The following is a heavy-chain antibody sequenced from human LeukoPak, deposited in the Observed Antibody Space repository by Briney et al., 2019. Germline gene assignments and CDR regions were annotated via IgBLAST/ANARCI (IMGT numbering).Heavy chain of an antibody. J-gene: IGHJ4*02. D-gene: IGHD3-16*02. CDR1: GSTFSSYA. Sequence: GGSLRLSCAASGSTFSSYAMSWVRQAPGKGLEWVSAISGSGGSTYYADSVKGRFTISRDNSKNTLYLQMNSLRAEDTAVYYCAKVCGMITFGGVIACFDYWGQGTLVTVSS. CDR2: ISGSGGST. V-gene: IGHV3-23*01. CDR3: AKVCGMITFGGVIACFDY.